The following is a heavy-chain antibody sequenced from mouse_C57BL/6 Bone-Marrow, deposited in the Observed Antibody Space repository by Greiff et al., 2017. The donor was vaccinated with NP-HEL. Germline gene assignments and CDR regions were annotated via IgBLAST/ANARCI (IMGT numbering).Heavy chain of an antibody. CDR2: INPKSGGT. Sequence: VQLLESGPELAKPGASVKLSCKASGYTFTGYGMRWVKQSPGQSLEWIGEINPKSGGTYYNEKFKGKATMTVNKSSSTAYMELRSLTSEDSAVYFFARVTTVVGDYWGQGTTLTVSS. D-gene: IGHD1-1*01. V-gene: IGHV1-81*01. CDR3: ARVTTVVGDY. J-gene: IGHJ2*01. CDR1: GYTFTGYG.